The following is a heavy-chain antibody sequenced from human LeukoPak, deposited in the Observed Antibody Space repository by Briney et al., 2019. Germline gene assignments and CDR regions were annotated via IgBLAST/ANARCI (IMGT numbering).Heavy chain of an antibody. CDR3: ARVGGYCSGGSCLNWFDP. CDR1: GGSISIYY. J-gene: IGHJ5*02. Sequence: SETLSLTCTVSGGSISIYYWSWIRQPAGKGLEWIGHIYTSGSTNYNPSLKSRVTMSVDTSKNQFSLKLSSVTAADTAVYYCARVGGYCSGGSCLNWFDPWGQGTLVTVSS. V-gene: IGHV4-4*07. CDR2: IYTSGST. D-gene: IGHD2-15*01.